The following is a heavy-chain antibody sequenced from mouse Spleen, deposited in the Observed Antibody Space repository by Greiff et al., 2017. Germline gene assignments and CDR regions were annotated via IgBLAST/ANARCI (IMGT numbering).Heavy chain of an antibody. J-gene: IGHJ3*01. CDR3: ARQGYSYYSYDSWFAY. Sequence: EVQLVESGGGLVKPGGSLKLSCAASGFTFSSYAMSWVRQTPEKRLEWVAAINSNGGSTYYPDTVKDRFTISRDNAKNTLYLQMSSLRSEDTALYYCARQGYSYYSYDSWFAYWGQGTLVTVSA. V-gene: IGHV5-6-2*01. CDR1: GFTFSSYA. CDR2: INSNGGST. D-gene: IGHD2-12*01.